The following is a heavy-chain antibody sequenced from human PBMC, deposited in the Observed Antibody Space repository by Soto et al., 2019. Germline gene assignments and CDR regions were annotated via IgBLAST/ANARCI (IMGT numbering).Heavy chain of an antibody. CDR2: ISGSGGST. V-gene: IGHV3-23*01. J-gene: IGHJ3*02. D-gene: IGHD2-15*01. Sequence: GGSLRLSCAASGFTFSSYAMSWVRQAPGKGLEWVSAISGSGGSTYYADSVKGRFTISRDNSKNTLYLQMNSLRAEDMAVYYCAKLDIVVVVARGAFDILGQGTMVTVSS. CDR1: GFTFSSYA. CDR3: AKLDIVVVVARGAFDI.